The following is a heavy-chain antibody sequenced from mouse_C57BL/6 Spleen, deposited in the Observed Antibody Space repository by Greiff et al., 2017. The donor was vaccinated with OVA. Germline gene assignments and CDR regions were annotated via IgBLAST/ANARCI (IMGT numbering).Heavy chain of an antibody. Sequence: LMESGPELVKPGASVKLSCKASGYTFPSYDINWVKQRPGQGLEWIGWIYPRDGSTKYNEKFKGKATLTVDTSSSTAYMELHSLTSEDSAVYFCARFGYDHEGAMDYWGQGTSVTVSS. D-gene: IGHD2-3*01. V-gene: IGHV1-85*01. CDR1: GYTFPSYD. CDR3: ARFGYDHEGAMDY. J-gene: IGHJ4*01. CDR2: IYPRDGST.